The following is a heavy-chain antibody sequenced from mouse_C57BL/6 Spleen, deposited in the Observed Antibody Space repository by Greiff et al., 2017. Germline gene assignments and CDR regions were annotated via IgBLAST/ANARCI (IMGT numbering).Heavy chain of an antibody. J-gene: IGHJ4*01. CDR2: ISSGSSTI. Sequence: EVMLVESGGGLVKPGGSLTLSCAASGFTFSDYGMHWVRQAPEKGLEWVAYISSGSSTIYYADTVKGRFTISRDNAKNTLFLQMTSLRSEDTAMYYCARVFDYYGSSDYAMDYWGQGTSVTVSS. V-gene: IGHV5-17*01. D-gene: IGHD1-1*01. CDR1: GFTFSDYG. CDR3: ARVFDYYGSSDYAMDY.